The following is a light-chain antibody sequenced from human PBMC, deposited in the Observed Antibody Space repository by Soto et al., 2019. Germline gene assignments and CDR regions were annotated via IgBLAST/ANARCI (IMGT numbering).Light chain of an antibody. V-gene: IGKV3-20*01. CDR1: QSVYSSY. CDR3: HQYDSSSWT. J-gene: IGKJ1*01. CDR2: GAS. Sequence: EIVLTQSPGTLSLSPGERATVFCRASQSVYSSYLAWFQQKPGQAPRLLIYGASRRATGIPDRFSGSGSGTDITLTITRLEPEDFAVYYCHQYDSSSWTFGQGTKVEI.